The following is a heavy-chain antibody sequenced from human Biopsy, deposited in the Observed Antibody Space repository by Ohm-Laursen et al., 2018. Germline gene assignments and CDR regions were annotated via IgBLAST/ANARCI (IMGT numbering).Heavy chain of an antibody. V-gene: IGHV4-59*08. D-gene: IGHD1-26*01. J-gene: IGHJ2*01. Sequence: SDTLSLTCTVSGGFISSYYWSWIRQPPGKGLEWIGYIYYTGSTNYNPSLKSRVTISVDTSMHHLSLRLTSVTAADTAVYYCARHAPSYSGSYWRYFDLWGRGTLVTVSS. CDR3: ARHAPSYSGSYWRYFDL. CDR2: IYYTGST. CDR1: GGFISSYY.